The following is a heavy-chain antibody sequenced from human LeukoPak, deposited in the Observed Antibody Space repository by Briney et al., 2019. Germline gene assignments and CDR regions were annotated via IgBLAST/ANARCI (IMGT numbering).Heavy chain of an antibody. D-gene: IGHD4-11*01. Sequence: PSETLSLTCTVSGGSISSYYWSLIRQPAGKGLEWIGYIYYSGSTNYNPSLKSRVTISVDTSKNQFSLKLSPVTAADTAVYYCARHTEAWFVPWGQGTLVTVSS. CDR3: ARHTEAWFVP. CDR1: GGSISSYY. CDR2: IYYSGST. J-gene: IGHJ5*02. V-gene: IGHV4-59*08.